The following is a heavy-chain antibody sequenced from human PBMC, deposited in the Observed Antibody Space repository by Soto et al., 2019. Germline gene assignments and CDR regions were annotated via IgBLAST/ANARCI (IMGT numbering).Heavy chain of an antibody. CDR2: MNPNSGNT. Sequence: ASVKVSCKASGYTFTSYDINWVRQATGQGLEWMGWMNPNSGNTGYAQKFQGRVTMTRNTSISTAYMELSSLRSEDTAVYYWARGGVATITRTPPGDVWGQGTTVTVSS. J-gene: IGHJ6*02. CDR3: ARGGVATITRTPPGDV. D-gene: IGHD5-12*01. V-gene: IGHV1-8*01. CDR1: GYTFTSYD.